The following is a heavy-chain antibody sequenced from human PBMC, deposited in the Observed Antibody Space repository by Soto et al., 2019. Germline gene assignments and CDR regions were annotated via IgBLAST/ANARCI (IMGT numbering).Heavy chain of an antibody. D-gene: IGHD2-15*01. CDR3: AREGTYSGGSSRAFDI. V-gene: IGHV1-2*04. CDR2: INPNSGGT. J-gene: IGHJ3*02. Sequence: ASVKVSCKASGYTFTGYYMHWVRQAPGQGLEWMGWINPNSGGTNYAQKFQGWVTMTRDTSISTAYMELSRLRSDDTAVYYCAREGTYSGGSSRAFDIWGQGTMVTVSS. CDR1: GYTFTGYY.